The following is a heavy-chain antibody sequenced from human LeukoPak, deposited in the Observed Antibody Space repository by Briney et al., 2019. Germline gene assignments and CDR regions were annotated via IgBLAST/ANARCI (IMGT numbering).Heavy chain of an antibody. Sequence: SQTLSLTCTVSGGSISSGGYYWSWIRQHPGKGLEWIGYIYYSGCTYYNPSLKSRVTISVDTSKNQFSLKLSSVTAADTAVYYCARDRSDDYSEGLPYYYYGMDVWGQGTTVTVSS. CDR2: IYYSGCT. CDR1: GGSISSGGYY. CDR3: ARDRSDDYSEGLPYYYYGMDV. D-gene: IGHD4-11*01. J-gene: IGHJ6*02. V-gene: IGHV4-31*03.